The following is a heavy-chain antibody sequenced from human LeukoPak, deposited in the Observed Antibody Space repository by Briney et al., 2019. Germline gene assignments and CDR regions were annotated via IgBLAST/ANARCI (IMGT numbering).Heavy chain of an antibody. CDR1: GYTFTSYY. CDR2: INPSGGST. V-gene: IGHV1-46*01. J-gene: IGHJ4*02. D-gene: IGHD4-17*01. Sequence: ASVKVSCKASGYTFTSYYMHWVRQAPGQGLEWMGIINPSGGSTSYAQKFQGRVTMTRDTSTSTVYMELSSLSSEDTAVYYCARDLTPTVTTGGNDYWGQGTLVTVSS. CDR3: ARDLTPTVTTGGNDY.